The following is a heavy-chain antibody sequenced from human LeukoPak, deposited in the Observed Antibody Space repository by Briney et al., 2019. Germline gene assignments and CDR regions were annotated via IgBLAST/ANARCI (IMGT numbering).Heavy chain of an antibody. CDR3: ARPGFLEWQSPYYFDY. V-gene: IGHV3-7*01. CDR2: IKQDGSEK. J-gene: IGHJ4*02. D-gene: IGHD3-3*01. CDR1: GFTFSSYW. Sequence: GGSLRLSCAASGFTFSSYWMSWVRQAPGKGLEWVANIKQDGSEKYYVDSVKGRFTISRDNAKNSLYLQMNSLRAEDTAVYYCARPGFLEWQSPYYFDYWGQGTLVTVSS.